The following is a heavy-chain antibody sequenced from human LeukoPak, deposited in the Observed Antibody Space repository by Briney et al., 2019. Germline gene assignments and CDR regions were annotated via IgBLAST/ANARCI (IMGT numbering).Heavy chain of an antibody. CDR3: AGSAGPYYFDY. D-gene: IGHD6-13*01. Sequence: SETLSLTCTVSGGSISSSSYYWGWIRQPPGKGLEWIGSIYYSGSTYYSPPLKSRVTMSVDTSKNQFSLKLSSVTAADTAVYYCAGSAGPYYFDYWGQGTLVTVSS. J-gene: IGHJ4*02. CDR2: IYYSGST. V-gene: IGHV4-39*07. CDR1: GGSISSSSYY.